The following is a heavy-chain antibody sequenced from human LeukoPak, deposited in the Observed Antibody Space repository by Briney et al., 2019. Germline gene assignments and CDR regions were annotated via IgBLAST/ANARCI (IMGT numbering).Heavy chain of an antibody. Sequence: GGCLRLSCAASGFTFSTYVMSWVSHAPGNGLGWVSVISGSGGSTYYADSVKGRSTISRDNTKNTMYLQMNSLGADDTAVYYCAKGNCRYFDYWGQGTLVTVYS. CDR3: AKGNCRYFDY. J-gene: IGHJ4*02. D-gene: IGHD1-7*01. V-gene: IGHV3-23*01. CDR2: ISGSGGST. CDR1: GFTFSTYV.